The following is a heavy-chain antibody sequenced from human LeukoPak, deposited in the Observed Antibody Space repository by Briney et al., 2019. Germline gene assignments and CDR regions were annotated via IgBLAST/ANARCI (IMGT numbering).Heavy chain of an antibody. V-gene: IGHV1-69*13. Sequence: SVKVSCKASGGTFSSYAISWVRQAPGQGLEWMGGIIPIFGTAKYAQKFQGRVTITADESTSTAYMELSSLRSEDTAVYYCARVGYCSGGSCYSNFDYWGQGTLVTVSS. CDR2: IIPIFGTA. J-gene: IGHJ4*02. CDR3: ARVGYCSGGSCYSNFDY. CDR1: GGTFSSYA. D-gene: IGHD2-15*01.